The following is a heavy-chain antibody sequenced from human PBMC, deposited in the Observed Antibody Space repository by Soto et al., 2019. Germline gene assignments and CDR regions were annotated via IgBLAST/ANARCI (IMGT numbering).Heavy chain of an antibody. V-gene: IGHV4-39*01. CDR2: IYYSGNT. D-gene: IGHD6-13*01. Sequence: SEPLSLTCTVAGGSISSSGYYWGWIRQPPGKGLEWIGSIYYSGNTYYNPSLKSRVTISVDTAKNQFSLKLSSVTAADTAVYYCARPKTIGAAAGKGWFDPWGQGTLVTVS. CDR1: GGSISSSGYY. CDR3: ARPKTIGAAAGKGWFDP. J-gene: IGHJ5*02.